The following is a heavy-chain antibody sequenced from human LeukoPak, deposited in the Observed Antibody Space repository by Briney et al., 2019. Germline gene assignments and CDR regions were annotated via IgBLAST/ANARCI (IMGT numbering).Heavy chain of an antibody. CDR1: GYTFTSYG. CDR3: ARDYWNYYFDY. J-gene: IGHJ4*02. CDR2: ISGYNGNT. Sequence: ASVKVSFKASGYTFTSYGISWVRQAPGQGLEWMGWISGYNGNTNYAQKLQGRVTMTTDTSTSTAYMELRRQRSDDTAVYYCARDYWNYYFDYWGRGTLVTVSS. D-gene: IGHD1-7*01. V-gene: IGHV1-18*01.